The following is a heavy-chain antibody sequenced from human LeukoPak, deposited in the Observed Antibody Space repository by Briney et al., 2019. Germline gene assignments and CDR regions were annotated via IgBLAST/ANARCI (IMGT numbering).Heavy chain of an antibody. CDR2: IYSSGTT. D-gene: IGHD3-22*01. CDR3: ARSYYYDSSGYYPSLF. Sequence: GGSLRLSCAASGFTVSSNYMSWVRQAPGKGLEWVSVIYSSGTTYYADSVKGRFTISRDNSKNTLYLQMNSLRAEDTAVYYCARSYYYDSSGYYPSLFWGQGTLVTVSS. V-gene: IGHV3-66*01. J-gene: IGHJ4*02. CDR1: GFTVSSNY.